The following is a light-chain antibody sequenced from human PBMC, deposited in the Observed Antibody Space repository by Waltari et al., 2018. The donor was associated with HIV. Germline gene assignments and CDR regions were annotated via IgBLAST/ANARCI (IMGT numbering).Light chain of an antibody. V-gene: IGLV10-54*04. CDR3: SACYSTLSALV. J-gene: IGLJ1*01. Sequence: AGLTQPPSVSKGLRQTATITCSGNSSNVGNQGAAWLQHHQGHPPKLLSYRSDSRPPPISERSSASRSVNIAFLPLLGLPPEDDADYSCSACYSTLSALVFGTGTKVTAL. CDR2: RSD. CDR1: SSNVGNQG.